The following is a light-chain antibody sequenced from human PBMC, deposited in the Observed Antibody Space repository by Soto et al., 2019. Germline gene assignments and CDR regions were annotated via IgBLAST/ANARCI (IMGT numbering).Light chain of an antibody. V-gene: IGLV2-14*01. J-gene: IGLJ1*01. Sequence: QSALTQPASVSGSPGQSITISCTGTSSDVGGYNYVSWYQQHPGKAPKHMIYDVSNRPSGVSNRFSGSKSGNTASLTISALQAEDEADYYCSSYTSSSTLVFGTGTKLTVL. CDR3: SSYTSSSTLV. CDR1: SSDVGGYNY. CDR2: DVS.